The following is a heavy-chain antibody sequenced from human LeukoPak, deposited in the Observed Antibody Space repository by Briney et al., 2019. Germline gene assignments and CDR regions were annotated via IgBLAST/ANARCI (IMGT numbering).Heavy chain of an antibody. CDR2: IYYSGIT. D-gene: IGHD2-15*01. Sequence: SETLSLTCTVSGGSISSYYWSWIRQPPGKGLEWIGYIYYSGITDYNPSLRSRVTISVDTSKNQFSLKLSSVPAADTAVYYCAREDYCGGGSCYSGYFQHWGQGTLVTVSS. CDR1: GGSISSYY. J-gene: IGHJ1*01. V-gene: IGHV4-59*01. CDR3: AREDYCGGGSCYSGYFQH.